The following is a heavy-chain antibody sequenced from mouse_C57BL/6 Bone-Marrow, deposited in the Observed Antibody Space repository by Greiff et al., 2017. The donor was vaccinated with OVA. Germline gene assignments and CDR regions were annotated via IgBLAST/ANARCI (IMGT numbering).Heavy chain of an antibody. CDR1: GYTFTSYW. CDR2: IYPGHSDT. D-gene: IGHD2-4*01. Sequence: VQLQQSGTVLARPGASVKMSCKTSGYTFTSYWMHWVKQRPGQGLEWIGAIYPGHSDTSYNQKFKGKAKLTAVTSASTAYMELSSLTNEDTAVYYCTSGIYYDYDGAYAMDYWGQGTSVTVSS. CDR3: TSGIYYDYDGAYAMDY. V-gene: IGHV1-5*01. J-gene: IGHJ4*01.